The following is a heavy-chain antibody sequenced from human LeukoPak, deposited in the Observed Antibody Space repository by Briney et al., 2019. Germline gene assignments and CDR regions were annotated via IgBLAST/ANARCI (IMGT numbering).Heavy chain of an antibody. Sequence: SETLSLTCTVSGDSLSSGNYYWTWIRQPAGKGLEWIGEINHSGSTNYNPSLKSRVTISVDTSKNQFSLKLSSVTAADTAVYYCARGITLTWFLSGPAFDIWGQGTMVTVSS. D-gene: IGHD3-3*01. CDR1: GDSLSSGNYY. CDR3: ARGITLTWFLSGPAFDI. V-gene: IGHV4-61*10. J-gene: IGHJ3*02. CDR2: INHSGST.